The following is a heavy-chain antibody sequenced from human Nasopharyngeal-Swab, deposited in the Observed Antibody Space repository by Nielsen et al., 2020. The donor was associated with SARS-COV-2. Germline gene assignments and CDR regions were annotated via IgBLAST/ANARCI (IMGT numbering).Heavy chain of an antibody. V-gene: IGHV4-39*01. D-gene: IGHD1-1*01. J-gene: IGHJ6*03. CDR3: ARGAERDYYYYYYMDV. CDR2: IYYSGST. CDR1: GGSISSSSYY. Sequence: SETLSLTCTVSGGSISSSSYYWGWIRQPPGKGLEWIGSIYYSGSTYYNPSLKSRVTISVDTSKNQFSLKLSSVTAADTAVYYCARGAERDYYYYYYMDVWGKGTTVTVSS.